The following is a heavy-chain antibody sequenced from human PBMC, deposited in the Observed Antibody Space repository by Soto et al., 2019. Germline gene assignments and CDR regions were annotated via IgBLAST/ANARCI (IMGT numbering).Heavy chain of an antibody. D-gene: IGHD2-2*01. V-gene: IGHV1-69*02. Sequence: QVQLVQSGAEVKKPGSSVKVSCKASGGTFSSYTISWVRQARGQGLEWMGRIIPILGIANYAQKFQGRVTITADKSTSTAYMELSSLRSEDTAVYYCASSTSTNAFDIWGQGTMVTVSS. CDR3: ASSTSTNAFDI. CDR2: IIPILGIA. CDR1: GGTFSSYT. J-gene: IGHJ3*02.